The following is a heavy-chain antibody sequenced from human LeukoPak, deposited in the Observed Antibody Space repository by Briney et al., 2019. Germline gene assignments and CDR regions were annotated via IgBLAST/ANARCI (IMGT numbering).Heavy chain of an antibody. V-gene: IGHV3-7*01. D-gene: IGHD3-10*01. Sequence: QSGGSLRLSCAASGFTFSSYWMSWVRQAPGKGLEGVANIKQDGSEKYYVDSVKGRFIISRDNAKNSLYLQMNSLRAEDTAVYYCAKGAFRDQVQGYYYMDVWGKGTTVTVSS. J-gene: IGHJ6*03. CDR2: IKQDGSEK. CDR3: AKGAFRDQVQGYYYMDV. CDR1: GFTFSSYW.